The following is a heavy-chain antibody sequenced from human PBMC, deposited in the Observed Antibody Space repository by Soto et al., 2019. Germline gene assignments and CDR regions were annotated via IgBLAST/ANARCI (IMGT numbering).Heavy chain of an antibody. CDR2: ITGSAGGT. J-gene: IGHJ4*02. CDR3: ARESEH. V-gene: IGHV3-23*01. CDR1: GFTFSNYA. Sequence: GGSLRLSCAASGFTFSNYAMSWVRQAPGKGLEWVSTITGSAGGTYYADSMKGRFTISRDNSKSTLYLQMYSLRVEDTAVSYCARESEHWGQGTLVTVSS. D-gene: IGHD1-1*01.